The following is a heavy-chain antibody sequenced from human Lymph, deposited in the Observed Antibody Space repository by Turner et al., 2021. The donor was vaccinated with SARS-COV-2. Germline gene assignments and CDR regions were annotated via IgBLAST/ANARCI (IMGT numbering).Heavy chain of an antibody. CDR1: GIIVSRNY. J-gene: IGHJ6*02. V-gene: IGHV3-53*02. D-gene: IGHD6-13*01. CDR3: ARDLGTYGMDV. Sequence: EVQLVETGGGLIQPGGSRSPSCAASGIIVSRNYMNWVRQAPGKGLEWVSVIYSGGTTYYADSVKGRFTISRDNSKNTLYLQMNSLRVEDTAVYYCARDLGTYGMDVWGQGTTVTVSS. CDR2: IYSGGTT.